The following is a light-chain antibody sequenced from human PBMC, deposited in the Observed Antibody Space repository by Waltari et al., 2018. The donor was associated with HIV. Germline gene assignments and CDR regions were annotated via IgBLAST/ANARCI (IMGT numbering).Light chain of an antibody. CDR1: SSDVGGYNS. CDR3: CSYAGNYTLV. J-gene: IGLJ3*02. V-gene: IGLV2-11*01. CDR2: DVS. Sequence: QSALTQPRSVSGSPGRSVTISCTGTSSDVGGYNSLSWYQQHPGKAPKFMINDVSKRPSGVPDRFSGSNSGNTASLTISGLQAEYEADYYCCSYAGNYTLVFGGGTKLTIL.